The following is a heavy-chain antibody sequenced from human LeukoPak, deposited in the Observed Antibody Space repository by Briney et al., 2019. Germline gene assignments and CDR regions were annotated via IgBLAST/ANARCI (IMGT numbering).Heavy chain of an antibody. V-gene: IGHV4-31*03. J-gene: IGHJ1*01. Sequence: SETLSLTCTVSGGSISSGGYYWSWIRQHPGKGLEWIGYIYYSGSTYYNPSLKSRVTISVDTSKNQFSLRLSSVTAADTAVYYCARVYYDSSGYSYFQHWGQGTLVTVSS. CDR1: GGSISSGGYY. CDR3: ARVYYDSSGYSYFQH. D-gene: IGHD3-22*01. CDR2: IYYSGST.